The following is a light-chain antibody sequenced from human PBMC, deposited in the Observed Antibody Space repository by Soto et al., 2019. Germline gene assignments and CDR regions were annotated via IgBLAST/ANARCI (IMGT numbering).Light chain of an antibody. CDR1: SSNIGAGYD. V-gene: IGLV1-40*01. CDR3: QSSDRILRGSNV. J-gene: IGLJ1*01. Sequence: QSVLSQPPSVSGAPGQRVTISCTGSSSNIGAGYDVHWYQQLPGTAPKLLIYGNSNRPSGVPDRFSGSKSGTSASLAITGLQVEDEAYYYCQSSDRILRGSNVFGTGTKLTVL. CDR2: GNS.